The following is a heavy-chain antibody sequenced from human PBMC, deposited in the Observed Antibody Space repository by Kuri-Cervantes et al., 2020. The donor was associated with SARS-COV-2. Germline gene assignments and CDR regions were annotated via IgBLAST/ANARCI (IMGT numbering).Heavy chain of an antibody. J-gene: IGHJ4*02. Sequence: GGSLRLSCAASGFTVSSNYMSWVRQASGKGLEWVGRIRSKANTYATAYAASVKGRFTISRDDSKNTAYLQMNSLKTEDTAVYYCTRPGLHSSGTDYWGQGTLVTVSS. D-gene: IGHD6-19*01. CDR2: IRSKANTYAT. CDR1: GFTVSSNY. V-gene: IGHV3-73*01. CDR3: TRPGLHSSGTDY.